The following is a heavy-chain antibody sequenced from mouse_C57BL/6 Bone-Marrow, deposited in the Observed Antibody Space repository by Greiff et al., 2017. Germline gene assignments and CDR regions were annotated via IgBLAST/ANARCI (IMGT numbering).Heavy chain of an antibody. V-gene: IGHV7-3*01. J-gene: IGHJ4*01. CDR1: GFTFTDYY. Sequence: EVKLMESGGGLVQPGGSLSLSCAASGFTFTDYYMSWVRQPPGKALEWLGFIRNKANGYTTEYSASVKGRFTISRDNSQSILYLQMNALRAEDSATYYCARYILEGLRRKDYAMDYWGQGTSVTVSS. CDR3: ARYILEGLRRKDYAMDY. D-gene: IGHD2-4*01. CDR2: IRNKANGYTT.